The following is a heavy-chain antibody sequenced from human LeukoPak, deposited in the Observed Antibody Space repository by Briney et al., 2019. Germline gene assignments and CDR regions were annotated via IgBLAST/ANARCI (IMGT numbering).Heavy chain of an antibody. V-gene: IGHV4-38-2*02. D-gene: IGHD2-2*01. J-gene: IGHJ4*02. CDR1: GYSISSGYY. Sequence: PSETLSLTCTVSGYSISSGYYWGWVRQPPGKGLEWIGSIYHSGSTYYNPSLKSRVTISVDMSKNQFSLKLSSVNAADTAVYYCARDPGDIVVVPAANAFFDYWGQGTLVTVSS. CDR3: ARDPGDIVVVPAANAFFDY. CDR2: IYHSGST.